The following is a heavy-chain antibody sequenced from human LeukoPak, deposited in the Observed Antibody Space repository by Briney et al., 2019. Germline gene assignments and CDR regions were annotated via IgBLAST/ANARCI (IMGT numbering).Heavy chain of an antibody. J-gene: IGHJ4*02. CDR2: IYYSGST. V-gene: IGHV4-59*01. CDR1: GGSISSYY. D-gene: IGHD3-10*01. Sequence: SETLSLTCTVSGGSISSYYWSWIQQPPGKGLEWIGYIYYSGSTNYNPSLKSRVTISVDTSKNQFSLKLSSVTAADTALYYCARGAYYGSGSYIYWGQGALVTVSS. CDR3: ARGAYYGSGSYIY.